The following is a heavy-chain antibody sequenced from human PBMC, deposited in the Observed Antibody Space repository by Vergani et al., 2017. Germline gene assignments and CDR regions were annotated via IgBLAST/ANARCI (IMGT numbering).Heavy chain of an antibody. D-gene: IGHD3-16*01. CDR1: GFTLSNYD. J-gene: IGHJ4*02. V-gene: IGHV3-30*02. Sequence: QVQLVESGGGVVQRGGSLRLSCATSGFTLSNYDMQWIRQGPGKGLEFVAFINFDGSNQYYAASVKGRFTLSRDFSKNTLYLQMNSLRTDDTATYYCAEHFRGWGIDYWGQGTQVIVSS. CDR2: INFDGSNQ. CDR3: AEHFRGWGIDY.